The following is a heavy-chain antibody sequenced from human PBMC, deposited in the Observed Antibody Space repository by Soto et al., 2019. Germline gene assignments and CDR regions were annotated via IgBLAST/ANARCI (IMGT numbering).Heavy chain of an antibody. CDR3: ARQIYDSDTGPNFQYYFDS. V-gene: IGHV5-10-1*01. D-gene: IGHD3-22*01. CDR1: GYSFAGYW. CDR2: IDPSDSQT. J-gene: IGHJ4*02. Sequence: GESLKISGKGSGYSFAGYWITWVRQKPGKGLEWMGRIDPSDSQTYYSPSFRGHVTISATKSITTVFLQWSSLRASDTAMYYCARQIYDSDTGPNFQYYFDSWGQGTPVTVSS.